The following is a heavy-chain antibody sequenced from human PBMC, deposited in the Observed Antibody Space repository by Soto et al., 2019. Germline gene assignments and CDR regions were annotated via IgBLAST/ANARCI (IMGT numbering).Heavy chain of an antibody. Sequence: ASVKVSCKASGYTFTSYAMHWVRQAPGQRLEWMGWINAGNGNTKYSQKFQGRVTITRDTSASTAYMELSSLRSEDTAVYYCARERLVVVPAAYDYWGQGTLVTVSS. J-gene: IGHJ4*02. CDR1: GYTFTSYA. CDR3: ARERLVVVPAAYDY. V-gene: IGHV1-3*01. D-gene: IGHD2-2*01. CDR2: INAGNGNT.